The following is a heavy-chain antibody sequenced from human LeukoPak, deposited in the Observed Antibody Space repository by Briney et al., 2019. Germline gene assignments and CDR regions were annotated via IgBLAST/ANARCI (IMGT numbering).Heavy chain of an antibody. V-gene: IGHV1-2*02. CDR3: ARDPSSVTLYFFGY. CDR2: IDANNGDT. D-gene: IGHD4-11*01. J-gene: IGHJ4*02. CDR1: GYTFRCNY. Sequence: ASVKVSCKAAGYTFRCNYIHWLRQAPGQGLEWMGWIDANNGDTKSAQKFQGRVTMSRDTSISTAYMDLSSLSPDDAAVYYCARDPSSVTLYFFGYWGQGTLVTVSS.